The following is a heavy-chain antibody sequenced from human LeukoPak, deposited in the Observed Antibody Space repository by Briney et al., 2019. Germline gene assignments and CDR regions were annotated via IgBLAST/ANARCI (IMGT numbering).Heavy chain of an antibody. CDR3: AQLFYYYYYMDV. D-gene: IGHD1-1*01. J-gene: IGHJ6*03. V-gene: IGHV3-7*01. CDR2: INQDGSTK. CDR1: GFTFSSYG. Sequence: GGSLRLSCAASGFTFSSYGMHWVRQAPGKGLEWVANINQDGSTKYYVDSVKGRFTISRDNAKNSLYLQMNSLRAEDTAVYYCAQLFYYYYYMDVCGNGTTVTVSS.